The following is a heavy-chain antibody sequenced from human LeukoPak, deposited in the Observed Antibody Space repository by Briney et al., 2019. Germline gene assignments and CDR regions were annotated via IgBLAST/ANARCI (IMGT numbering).Heavy chain of an antibody. V-gene: IGHV3-23*01. J-gene: IGHJ4*02. CDR2: IGASGGST. CDR1: GFNFSSYA. CDR3: AKAEGYGILTGLDY. D-gene: IGHD3-9*01. Sequence: GGSLRLSCATSGFNFSSYAMSWVRQAPGKGLEWVSGIGASGGSTYYADSVKGRFPISRDNSKNTLYLQMNSLRTEDTAVYYCAKAEGYGILTGLDYWGQGTPVTVSS.